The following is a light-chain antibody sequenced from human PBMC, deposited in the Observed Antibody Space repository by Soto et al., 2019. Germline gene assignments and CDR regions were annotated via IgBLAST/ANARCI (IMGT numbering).Light chain of an antibody. J-gene: IGKJ2*01. CDR3: QQYGSSPQT. CDR1: QSVSSSY. Sequence: EIVLTQSPGTLSLSPGERATLSCRASQSVSSSYLAWYQQKPGQDPRLLIYGASSRATGIPDRFSGSGSGTDFTLTISRLEPEDFAVYSCQQYGSSPQTFGQGTKLEIK. CDR2: GAS. V-gene: IGKV3-20*01.